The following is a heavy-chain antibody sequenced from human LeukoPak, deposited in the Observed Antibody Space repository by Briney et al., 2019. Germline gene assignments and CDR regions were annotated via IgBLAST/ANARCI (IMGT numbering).Heavy chain of an antibody. CDR2: ISSSSSTI. J-gene: IGHJ4*02. Sequence: PGGSLRLSCAASGFTFSSYSMNWVRQAPGKGLEWVSYISSSSSTIYYADSVKGRFTISRDNAKNSLYLQMNSLRAEDTAVYYCAREGGYYDSSGYSRIPPDYWGQGTLVTVSS. CDR3: AREGGYYDSSGYSRIPPDY. CDR1: GFTFSSYS. V-gene: IGHV3-48*01. D-gene: IGHD3-22*01.